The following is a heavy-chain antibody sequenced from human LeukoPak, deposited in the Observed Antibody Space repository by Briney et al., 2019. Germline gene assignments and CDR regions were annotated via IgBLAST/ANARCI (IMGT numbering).Heavy chain of an antibody. D-gene: IGHD6-6*01. CDR3: ARGHLVFAY. CDR2: VYYSGST. CDR1: GGSISDYY. J-gene: IGHJ4*02. V-gene: IGHV4-59*01. Sequence: PSKTLSLTCTVSGGSISDYYWSWIRQPPGKGLEWSGYVYYSGSTSYNPSLKSRVTISVDTSKNQFSLKVSSVTAADTALYYCARGHLVFAYWGQGTLVTVSS.